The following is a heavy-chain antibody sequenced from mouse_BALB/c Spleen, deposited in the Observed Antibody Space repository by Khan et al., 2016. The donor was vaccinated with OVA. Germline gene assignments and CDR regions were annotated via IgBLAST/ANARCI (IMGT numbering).Heavy chain of an antibody. CDR2: IWSGGIT. D-gene: IGHD1-1*02. Sequence: QVQLQQSGPGLVQPSQSLSITCTVSGFSLTNYGVHWVRQSPGKGLEWLGVIWSGGITDYNATFISRLTTSKDISKSQVCFKLNSLQANDTAIYYCAKNSNGYFDYWGQGTTLTVSS. V-gene: IGHV2-2*02. J-gene: IGHJ2*01. CDR1: GFSLTNYG. CDR3: AKNSNGYFDY.